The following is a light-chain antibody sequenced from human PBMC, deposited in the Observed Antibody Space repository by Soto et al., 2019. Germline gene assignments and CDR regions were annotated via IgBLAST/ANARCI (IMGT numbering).Light chain of an antibody. CDR1: RSLSSDY. J-gene: IGKJ1*01. Sequence: IVLMQSPDTLSLSPGERATLSCRASRSLSSDYLAWYQQKPGQAPRLLFYHASRRATGTPDRFRGSGSGTEFTLTISSLQSEDFAVYYCQQYHNWPPWTFGQGTKVDIK. CDR3: QQYHNWPPWT. V-gene: IGKV3-20*01. CDR2: HAS.